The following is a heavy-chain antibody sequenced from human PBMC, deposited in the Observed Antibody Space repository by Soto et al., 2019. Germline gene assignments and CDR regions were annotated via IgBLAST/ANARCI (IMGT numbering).Heavy chain of an antibody. V-gene: IGHV3-7*01. Sequence: GGSLRLSCAASGFTFSSYWMSWVRQAPGKGLEWVANIKQDGSEKYYVDSVKGRFTISRDNAKSSLYLQMNSLRAEDTAVYYCARDRYYYDSSGYYPYYYYYYGMDVWGQGTTVTVSS. CDR2: IKQDGSEK. CDR1: GFTFSSYW. D-gene: IGHD3-22*01. CDR3: ARDRYYYDSSGYYPYYYYYYGMDV. J-gene: IGHJ6*02.